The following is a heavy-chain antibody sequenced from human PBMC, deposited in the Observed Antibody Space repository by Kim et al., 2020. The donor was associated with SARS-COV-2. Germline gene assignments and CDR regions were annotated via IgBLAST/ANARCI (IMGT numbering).Heavy chain of an antibody. CDR1: FTFSSYW. J-gene: IGHJ6*03. CDR2: IKQDGSEK. V-gene: IGHV3-7*01. D-gene: IGHD3-3*01. Sequence: FTFSSYWMSWVRQAPGKGLEWVANIKQDGSEKYYVDSVKGRFTISRDNAKNSLYLQMNSLRAEDTAVYYCARDQSRITIFGVVINYYYM. CDR3: ARDQSRITIFGVVINYYYM.